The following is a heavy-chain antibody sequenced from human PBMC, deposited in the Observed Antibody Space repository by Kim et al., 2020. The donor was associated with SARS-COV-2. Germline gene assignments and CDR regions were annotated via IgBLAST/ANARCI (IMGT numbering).Heavy chain of an antibody. CDR2: IYYSGST. Sequence: SETLSLTCTVSGGSISSYYWSWIRQPPGKGLEWIGYIYYSGSTNYNPSLKSRVTISVDTSKNQFSLKLSSVTAADTAVYYCARTLKYYGYELDYWGQGTLVTVSS. J-gene: IGHJ4*02. D-gene: IGHD5-12*01. CDR1: GGSISSYY. V-gene: IGHV4-59*01. CDR3: ARTLKYYGYELDY.